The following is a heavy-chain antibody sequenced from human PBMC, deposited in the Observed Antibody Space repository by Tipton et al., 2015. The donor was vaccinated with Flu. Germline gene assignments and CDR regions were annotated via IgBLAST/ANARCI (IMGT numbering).Heavy chain of an antibody. CDR1: GGSIRSSSYY. D-gene: IGHD3-10*02. CDR2: IYYSGNT. CDR3: ARLSFYDVDLKNFYFED. V-gene: IGHV4-39*01. Sequence: TLSLTCTVSGGSIRSSSYYWGWVRQPPGKGLEWIGSIYYSGNTYYNPSLRSRVVISVDTSKNQFSLKLTSVTAADTAIYYCARLSFYDVDLKNFYFEDWGQGTLVTVSS. J-gene: IGHJ4*02.